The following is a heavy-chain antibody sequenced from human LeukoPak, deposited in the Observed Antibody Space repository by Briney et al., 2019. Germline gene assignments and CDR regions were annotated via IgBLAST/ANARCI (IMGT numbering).Heavy chain of an antibody. V-gene: IGHV4-59*11. D-gene: IGHD6-13*01. CDR1: GGSISSHY. J-gene: IGHJ3*02. Sequence: SETLSLTCTVSGGSISSHYWSWIRQPPGKGLEWIGYIYYSGTTNYNPSLKSRVTISVDTSKNQFSLKLSSVTAADTAVYYCARQELGPYDAFDIWGQGTMVTVSS. CDR3: ARQELGPYDAFDI. CDR2: IYYSGTT.